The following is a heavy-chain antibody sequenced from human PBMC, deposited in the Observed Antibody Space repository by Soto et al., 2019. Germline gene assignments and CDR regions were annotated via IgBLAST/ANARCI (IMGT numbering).Heavy chain of an antibody. CDR2: IYYTGST. Sequence: SETLSLTCTVSGGSINSGDYHWNWIRQPPGKGLDWIGYIYYTGSTYYNPSLESRVTISVDTSKNQFSLKLSSVTAADTAVYYCARDTVIKAGWFDPWGQGTLVTVSS. D-gene: IGHD2-21*01. V-gene: IGHV4-30-4*01. J-gene: IGHJ5*02. CDR1: GGSINSGDYH. CDR3: ARDTVIKAGWFDP.